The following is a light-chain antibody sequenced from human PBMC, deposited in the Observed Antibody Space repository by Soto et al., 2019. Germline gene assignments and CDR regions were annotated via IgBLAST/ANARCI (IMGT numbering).Light chain of an antibody. CDR3: QQTYSTPRS. CDR1: HSISSY. Sequence: DIQMTQSPSSLSASVGDRVTITCRTSHSISSYLNWYQQKIGKAPKLLIYASSSLQSGVPSRFSGSGSGTEFTLTISSLQPEDFASYYCQQTYSTPRSFGQGTKLEIK. J-gene: IGKJ2*03. V-gene: IGKV1-39*01. CDR2: ASS.